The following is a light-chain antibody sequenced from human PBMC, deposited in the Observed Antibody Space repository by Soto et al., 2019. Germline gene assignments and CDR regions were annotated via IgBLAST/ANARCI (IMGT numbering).Light chain of an antibody. J-gene: IGKJ1*01. V-gene: IGKV1-27*01. CDR3: QKYDSVPT. Sequence: DIQMTQSPSSLSASVGDRVTITCRPSQGIGNSLAWYQQKPGKVPKLLIHAASTLLSGVPSRFSGGGFGTDFTLTISSLQPEDVGTYYCQKYDSVPTFGPGTRWIS. CDR2: AAS. CDR1: QGIGNS.